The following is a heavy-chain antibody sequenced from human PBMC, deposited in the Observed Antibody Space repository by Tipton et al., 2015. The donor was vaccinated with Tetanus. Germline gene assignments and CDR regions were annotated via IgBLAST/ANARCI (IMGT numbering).Heavy chain of an antibody. CDR2: ISGYSGHT. D-gene: IGHD1-14*01. Sequence: QVQLVQSGAEVKKPGSSVKVSCKASGGGFSKFAISWVRQAPGQGLELLGWISGYSGHTNYAQQVQGRVTMTTDTSTSTAYLELRSLRSDDTALYFCARDADMWATRKAFDIWGQGTMVTVSS. CDR3: ARDADMWATRKAFDI. J-gene: IGHJ3*02. V-gene: IGHV1-18*01. CDR1: GGGFSKFA.